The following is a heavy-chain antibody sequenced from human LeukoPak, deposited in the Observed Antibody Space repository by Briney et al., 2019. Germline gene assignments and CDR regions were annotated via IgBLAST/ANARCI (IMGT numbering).Heavy chain of an antibody. D-gene: IGHD3-10*01. V-gene: IGHV3-30-3*01. CDR3: ARVSGSRNYYFGAFDI. CDR2: ISYDGSNK. J-gene: IGHJ3*02. Sequence: GRSLRLSCAASGFTFSSYAMHWVRQAPGKGLEWVAVISYDGSNKYYADSVKGRFTISRDNSKNTLYLQMNSLRVEDTAMYYCARVSGSRNYYFGAFDIWGQGTMVTVSS. CDR1: GFTFSSYA.